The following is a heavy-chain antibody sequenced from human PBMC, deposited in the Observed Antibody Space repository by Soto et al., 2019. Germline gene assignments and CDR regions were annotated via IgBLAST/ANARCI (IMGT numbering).Heavy chain of an antibody. CDR1: GFTSTIYW. Sequence: EVQLVESGGGLVQPGGSLRLSCATSGFTSTIYWMNWVRQAPGKGLEWVANINQHGSETHYVDFVKGRFTISRDNARNSLYLQMNSLRPEDTAVYYCLGSGANSYWGRGTLVTVSS. CDR3: LGSGANSY. V-gene: IGHV3-7*01. CDR2: INQHGSET. J-gene: IGHJ4*02. D-gene: IGHD2-15*01.